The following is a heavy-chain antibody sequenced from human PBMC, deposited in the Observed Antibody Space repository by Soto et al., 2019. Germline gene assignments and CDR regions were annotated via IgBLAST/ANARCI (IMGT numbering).Heavy chain of an antibody. CDR1: GGSISNYY. Sequence: QVQLQESGPGLVKPSETLSLTCTVSGGSISNYYWSWIRQPPGKGLEWIGYIYYSGSTNYNPSLKSRVTTSVDTPKNQFSLKLSSVTAADTAVYYCARRWGTTFDYWGQGTLVTVSS. D-gene: IGHD3-16*01. CDR3: ARRWGTTFDY. CDR2: IYYSGST. J-gene: IGHJ4*02. V-gene: IGHV4-59*08.